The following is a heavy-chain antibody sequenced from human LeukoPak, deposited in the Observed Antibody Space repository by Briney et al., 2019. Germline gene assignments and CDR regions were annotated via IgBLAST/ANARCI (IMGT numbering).Heavy chain of an antibody. CDR2: IRYDGSNK. CDR1: GFTFSSYG. D-gene: IGHD5-12*01. Sequence: LGGSPRLSCAASGFTFSSYGMHWVRQAPGKGLEWVAFIRYDGSNKYYADSVKGRFTISRDNSKNTLYLQMNSLRAEDTAVYYCANLAAHSGYDYDYWGQGTLVTVSS. J-gene: IGHJ4*02. V-gene: IGHV3-30*02. CDR3: ANLAAHSGYDYDY.